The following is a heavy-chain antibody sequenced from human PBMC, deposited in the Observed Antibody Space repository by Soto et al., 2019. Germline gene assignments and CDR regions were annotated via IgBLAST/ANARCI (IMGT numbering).Heavy chain of an antibody. V-gene: IGHV1-2*02. CDR3: ARSVVTHLLLYY. J-gene: IGHJ4*02. D-gene: IGHD2-21*02. CDR1: GYTFTGYY. Sequence: ASVKVSCKASGYTFTGYYMYWVRQAPGQGLEWMGWINPNSGGTNYAQKFQCRVTMTMDTSISTAYMELSRLRSDDTAVYYCARSVVTHLLLYYWCQVXLFTVYS. CDR2: INPNSGGT.